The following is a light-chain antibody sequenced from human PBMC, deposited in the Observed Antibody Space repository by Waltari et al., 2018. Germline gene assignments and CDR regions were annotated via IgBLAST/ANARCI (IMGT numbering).Light chain of an antibody. J-gene: IGKJ2*01. CDR1: QSLLYSSNNKYY. CDR2: LAS. V-gene: IGKV4-1*01. Sequence: DIVMTQSPDSLAVSLGERATIHCNSSQSLLYSSNNKYYLAWYRQKPGQPPKLLIYLASTRESGVPDRFSGSGSGTDFTLTISSLQAEDVAVYYCQQYYNIPYTFGQGTKLEIK. CDR3: QQYYNIPYT.